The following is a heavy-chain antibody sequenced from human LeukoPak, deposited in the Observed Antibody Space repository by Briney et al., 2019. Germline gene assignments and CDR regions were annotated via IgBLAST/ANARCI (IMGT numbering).Heavy chain of an antibody. CDR2: MNPNSGNT. V-gene: IGHV1-8*01. D-gene: IGHD2-21*02. J-gene: IGHJ4*02. Sequence: ASVKVSCKASGYTFTSYDIHWVRQATGQGLEWMGWMNPNSGNTGYAQKFQGGVTMTRNTSISTAYMELSSLRSEDTAVYYCARVGKGDKEFDYWGQGTLVTVSS. CDR3: ARVGKGDKEFDY. CDR1: GYTFTSYD.